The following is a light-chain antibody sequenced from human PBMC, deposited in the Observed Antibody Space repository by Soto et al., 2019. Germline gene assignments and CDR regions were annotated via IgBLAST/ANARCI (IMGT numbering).Light chain of an antibody. CDR2: GAS. CDR3: QHYHNLPPFT. V-gene: IGKV1-33*01. J-gene: IGKJ3*01. CDR1: QDIRTS. Sequence: DIQMTQSPSSLSASVGARVSITCQASQDIRTSLSWFQQKPGRAPRLLIYGASYLETGVPSRFRGSGSGTDFTFTISSLQPEDIATYYCQHYHNLPPFTFGPRTRVDVK.